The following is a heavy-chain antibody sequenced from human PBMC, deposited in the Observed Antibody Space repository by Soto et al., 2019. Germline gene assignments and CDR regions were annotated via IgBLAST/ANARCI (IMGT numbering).Heavy chain of an antibody. D-gene: IGHD6-13*01. CDR1: GGSISSSSYY. J-gene: IGHJ6*02. Sequence: SETLSLTCTVSGGSISSSSYYWGWIRQPPGKGLEWIGSIYYSGSTYYNPSLKSRVTISVDTSKNQFSLNLTSVTAADTAVYYCASHSTVYYYYGMDVWGQGTTVTVSS. CDR2: IYYSGST. V-gene: IGHV4-39*01. CDR3: ASHSTVYYYYGMDV.